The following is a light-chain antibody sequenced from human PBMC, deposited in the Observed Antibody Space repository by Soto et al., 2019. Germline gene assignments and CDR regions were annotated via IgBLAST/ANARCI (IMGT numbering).Light chain of an antibody. CDR1: SSNIGGNT. V-gene: IGLV1-44*01. Sequence: QSVLTQPPSASGTPGQRVTISCSGSSSNIGGNTVNWYQQLPGTAPKLLIYSSNHRPSGVPDRFSGSKSGTSASLAISGLQSEDEADYYCATWDDSLDVYVFGTGTKVTVL. CDR2: SSN. J-gene: IGLJ1*01. CDR3: ATWDDSLDVYV.